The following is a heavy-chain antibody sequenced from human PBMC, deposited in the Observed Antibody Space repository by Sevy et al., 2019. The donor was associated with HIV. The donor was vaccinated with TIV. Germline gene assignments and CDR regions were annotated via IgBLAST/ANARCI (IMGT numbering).Heavy chain of an antibody. Sequence: GESLKISCKGSGYSFTSYWIGWVRQMPGKGLEGRGIIYPGESDTIYSPSFQGQVTISADKSISTAYLQWSSLKDSATAMYYCARPVTHAGHFDYWGQGTLVTVSS. CDR3: ARPVTHAGHFDY. CDR2: IYPGESDT. J-gene: IGHJ4*02. CDR1: GYSFTSYW. V-gene: IGHV5-51*01. D-gene: IGHD4-17*01.